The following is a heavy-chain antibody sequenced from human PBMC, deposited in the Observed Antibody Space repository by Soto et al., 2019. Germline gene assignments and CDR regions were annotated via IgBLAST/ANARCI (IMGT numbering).Heavy chain of an antibody. V-gene: IGHV3-30*18. CDR2: ISYDGSNK. Sequence: QVQLVESGGGVVQPGRSLRLSCAASGFTFSSYGMHWVRQAPGKGLEWVAVISYDGSNKYYADSVKGRFTISRDNSKNTRYLQMNSLRAEDTAVYYCAKDLWAYCSGGSCYSPFDYWGQGTLVTVSS. CDR3: AKDLWAYCSGGSCYSPFDY. D-gene: IGHD2-15*01. CDR1: GFTFSSYG. J-gene: IGHJ4*02.